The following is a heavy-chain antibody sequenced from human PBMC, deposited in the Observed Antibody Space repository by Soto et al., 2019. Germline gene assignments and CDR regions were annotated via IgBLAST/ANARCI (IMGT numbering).Heavy chain of an antibody. V-gene: IGHV3-30*03. CDR2: ISNDGRNK. D-gene: IGHD5-18*01. CDR1: AFTFSNYG. Sequence: GALRLSCAASAFTFSNYGMHWVRQAPGKGLEWVAVISNDGRNKNGADSVRGRFTISRDNSKNTLYLQMDSLRAEDTAVYYCARDGGAMVPFGMDVWGQGTTVTVSS. J-gene: IGHJ6*02. CDR3: ARDGGAMVPFGMDV.